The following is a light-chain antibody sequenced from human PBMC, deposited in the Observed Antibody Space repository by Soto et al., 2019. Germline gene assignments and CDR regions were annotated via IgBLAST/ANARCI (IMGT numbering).Light chain of an antibody. Sequence: QSALTQPPSASGSPGQSVAISCTGTSSDVGAYNYVSWYQQHPGKAPKLLIYEVSKRPSGVPDRFSGSKSGNTASLTVSGLQAEDEADYYCQSYDSGLRALYVFGTGTKLTVL. J-gene: IGLJ1*01. CDR1: SSDVGAYNY. CDR3: QSYDSGLRALYV. V-gene: IGLV2-8*01. CDR2: EVS.